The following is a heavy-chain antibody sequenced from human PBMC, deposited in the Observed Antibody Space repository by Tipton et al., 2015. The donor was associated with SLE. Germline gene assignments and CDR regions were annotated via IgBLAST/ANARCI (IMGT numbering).Heavy chain of an antibody. D-gene: IGHD2-15*01. J-gene: IGHJ5*01. CDR2: IKQDGTAQ. V-gene: IGHV3-7*01. CDR1: GFSFGAFY. CDR3: ARENWWKSDS. Sequence: SLRLSCAASGFSFGAFYMDWVRQAPGKGPERLANIKQDGTAQYYLDSVRGRFTISRDNGKESLYLQMNNLRAEDTAVYYCARENWWKSDSWGQGTLVTVSS.